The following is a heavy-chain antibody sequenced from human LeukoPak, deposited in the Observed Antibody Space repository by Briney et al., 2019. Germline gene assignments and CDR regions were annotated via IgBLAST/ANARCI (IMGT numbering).Heavy chain of an antibody. CDR2: IYYTGST. CDR1: GGSFSGYY. CDR3: ARLAGDYFDY. J-gene: IGHJ4*02. V-gene: IGHV4-34*01. D-gene: IGHD6-19*01. Sequence: SETLSLTCAVYGGSFSGYYWGWIRQPPGKGVEFIGNIYYTGSTYYNPSLKSRVTISVDTSKSQISLRLSSVTAADTAVYYCARLAGDYFDYWGQGTLVTVSS.